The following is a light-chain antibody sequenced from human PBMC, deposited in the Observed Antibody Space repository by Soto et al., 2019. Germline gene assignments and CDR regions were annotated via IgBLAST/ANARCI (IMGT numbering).Light chain of an antibody. V-gene: IGLV1-47*01. CDR1: SSNIGSNY. Sequence: QSVLTQPPSASGTPGQRVTISCSGSSSNIGSNYACWYQQLPGTAPKLLIYRNTQRPSGVPDRFSGSKSGTSASLAIRGLRSEDEADYYCAAWDDSLSGPVFGGGTQLTVL. CDR3: AAWDDSLSGPV. CDR2: RNT. J-gene: IGLJ7*01.